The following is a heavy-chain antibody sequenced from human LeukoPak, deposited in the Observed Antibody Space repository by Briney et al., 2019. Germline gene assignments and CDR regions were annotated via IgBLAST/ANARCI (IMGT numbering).Heavy chain of an antibody. CDR3: ARHGPRDPMIVVVITPFDY. V-gene: IGHV4-39*01. CDR2: IYYSGST. Sequence: SETLSLTCTVSGGSISSSSYYWGWIRQPPGKGLEWIGSIYYSGSTYYNPSLKSRVTISVDTSKNQFSLKLSSVTPADTAVYYCARHGPRDPMIVVVITPFDYWGQGTLVTVSS. D-gene: IGHD3-22*01. J-gene: IGHJ4*02. CDR1: GGSISSSSYY.